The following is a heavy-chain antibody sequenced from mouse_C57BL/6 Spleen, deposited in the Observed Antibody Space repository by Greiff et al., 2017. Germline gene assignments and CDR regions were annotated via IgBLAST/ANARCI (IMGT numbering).Heavy chain of an antibody. Sequence: QVQLQQPGAELVRPGSSVKLSCKASGYTFTSSWMHWVKQRPIQGLEWIGNIDPSDSEAHYNQKFKDKATLTVDKSSSTAYLQLSSLTSEDSAVYYCARDYYGSSYWYFDVWGTGTTVTVSS. V-gene: IGHV1-52*01. D-gene: IGHD1-1*01. CDR1: GYTFTSSW. CDR3: ARDYYGSSYWYFDV. J-gene: IGHJ1*03. CDR2: IDPSDSEA.